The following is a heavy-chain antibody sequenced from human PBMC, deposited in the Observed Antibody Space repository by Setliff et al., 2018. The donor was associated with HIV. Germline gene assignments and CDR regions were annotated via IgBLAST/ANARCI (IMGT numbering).Heavy chain of an antibody. CDR2: IYTSGST. J-gene: IGHJ4*02. D-gene: IGHD6-19*01. V-gene: IGHV4-61*02. CDR1: VAPFNGGTYY. CDR3: ARHSKKNGIICIAVAGTWSGMGSRPYYFDY. Sequence: PSEPLSLTGTASVAPFNGGTYYWGGIRQPAGKGLQGIGRIYTSGSTYYIPSLKSRVTISVDTSQNQFSLKLSSVTAADTAVYYCARHSKKNGIICIAVAGTWSGMGSRPYYFDYWGQGTLVTVSS.